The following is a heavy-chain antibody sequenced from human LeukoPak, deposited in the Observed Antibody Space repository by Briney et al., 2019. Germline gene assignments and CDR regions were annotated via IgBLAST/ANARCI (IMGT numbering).Heavy chain of an antibody. J-gene: IGHJ4*02. V-gene: IGHV4-39*07. CDR1: GGSISSSSYY. Sequence: SETLSLTCTVSGGSISSSSYYWGWIRQPPGKGLEWIGSIYHSGSTNYNPSHKSRVTISVDKSKNQFSLKLSSVTAADTAVYYCAREGGGSGSYSGSGYDYWGQGTLVTVSS. CDR2: IYHSGST. CDR3: AREGGGSGSYSGSGYDY. D-gene: IGHD1-26*01.